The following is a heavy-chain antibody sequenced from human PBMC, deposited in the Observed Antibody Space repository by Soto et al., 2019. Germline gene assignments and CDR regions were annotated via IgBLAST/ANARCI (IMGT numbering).Heavy chain of an antibody. CDR3: AREGSYSAYNFAHGIQLWSFDF. CDR1: GGSINTFY. V-gene: IGHV4-4*07. CDR2: IFSSGRT. J-gene: IGHJ4*02. Sequence: QVRLQESGPGLLKPSETLSLTCTVSGGSINTFYWSWVRQPAGKGLEWIGRIFSSGRTSFNPSLERRVAMSVDTSKNHFSLNLSSVTAADMAVYYCAREGSYSAYNFAHGIQLWSFDFWGQGALVTVSS. D-gene: IGHD5-12*01.